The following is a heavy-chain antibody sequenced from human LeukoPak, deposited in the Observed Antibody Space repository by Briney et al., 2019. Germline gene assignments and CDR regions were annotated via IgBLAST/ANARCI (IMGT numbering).Heavy chain of an antibody. J-gene: IGHJ2*01. Sequence: PSETLSLTCAVYDFSISNPYYWGWVRQPPGKGLEWIGNIYHSRNTYYNPSLKSRVTIPVDTSKNQFSLRLNSVTAADTAVYYCARVEWGSVAALDDWYFDLWGRGTLVAVSS. V-gene: IGHV4-38-2*01. CDR2: IYHSRNT. CDR1: DFSISNPYY. CDR3: ARVEWGSVAALDDWYFDL. D-gene: IGHD6-6*01.